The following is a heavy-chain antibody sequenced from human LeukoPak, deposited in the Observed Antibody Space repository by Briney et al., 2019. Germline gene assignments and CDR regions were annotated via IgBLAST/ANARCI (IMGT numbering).Heavy chain of an antibody. CDR2: IYYIGST. V-gene: IGHV4-59*01. D-gene: IGHD3-22*01. Sequence: PSETLSLTCTVSGDSLSSYYWSWIRQPPGKGLEWIGNIYYIGSTNYNPSLKSRVTISVDRSKNHFSLTLSSVTAADTAVYYCARADSSGYEHFDFWGQGTLVTVSS. J-gene: IGHJ4*02. CDR3: ARADSSGYEHFDF. CDR1: GDSLSSYY.